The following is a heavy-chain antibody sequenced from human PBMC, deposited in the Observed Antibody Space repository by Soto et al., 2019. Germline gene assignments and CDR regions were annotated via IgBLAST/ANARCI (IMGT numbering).Heavy chain of an antibody. D-gene: IGHD3-22*01. CDR3: ARSLANYYYDSSAD. CDR2: IYYSGST. Sequence: SDTLSLTCTVSGGSISSGDYYWSWIRQPPGKGLEWIEYIYYSGSTYYNPSLKSRVTISVDTSKNQFSLQLSSVTAADTAVYYCARSLANYYYDSSADWGQGTLVT. CDR1: GGSISSGDYY. V-gene: IGHV4-30-4*02. J-gene: IGHJ4*02.